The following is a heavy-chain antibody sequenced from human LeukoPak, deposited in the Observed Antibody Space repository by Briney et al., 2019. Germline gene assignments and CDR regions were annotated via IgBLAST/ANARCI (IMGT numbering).Heavy chain of an antibody. D-gene: IGHD3-22*01. CDR3: AKLSYYDSSGYFS. CDR2: VKKDASEK. CDR1: GFTFSNNW. J-gene: IGHJ5*02. Sequence: PGGSLKLSCAASGFTFSNNWMTWVRQAPGKGLEWVASVKKDASEKYYVDSVKGRFTISRDNAKNSLYLQMNSLRAEDTAVYYCAKLSYYDSSGYFSWGQGTLVTVSS. V-gene: IGHV3-7*01.